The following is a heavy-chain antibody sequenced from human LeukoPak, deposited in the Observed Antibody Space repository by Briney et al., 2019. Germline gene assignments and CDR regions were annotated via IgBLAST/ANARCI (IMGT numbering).Heavy chain of an antibody. CDR1: GFTFSSYW. D-gene: IGHD6-13*01. Sequence: PGGSLRLSCAASGFTFSSYWMSWVRQAPGEGLEWVANIKQDGSEKYYVDSVKGRFTISRDNAKNSLYLQMNSLRAEDTAVYYSSLEGSSWYRYFQHWGQGTLVTVSS. CDR3: SLEGSSWYRYFQH. CDR2: IKQDGSEK. V-gene: IGHV3-7*05. J-gene: IGHJ1*01.